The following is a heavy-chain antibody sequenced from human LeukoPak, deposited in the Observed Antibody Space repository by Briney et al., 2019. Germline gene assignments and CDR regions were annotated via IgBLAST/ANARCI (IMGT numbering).Heavy chain of an antibody. CDR1: GFTVSSNY. Sequence: GGSLRLSCAASGFTVSSNYMSWVRQAPGKGLEWVSVIYSGGSTYYADSVKGRFTISRDNSKNTLYLQMNSLRAADTAVYYCARHLWFGELSRDYYYSYHMDVWGKGTTVTISS. CDR2: IYSGGST. J-gene: IGHJ6*03. CDR3: ARHLWFGELSRDYYYSYHMDV. D-gene: IGHD3-10*01. V-gene: IGHV3-53*01.